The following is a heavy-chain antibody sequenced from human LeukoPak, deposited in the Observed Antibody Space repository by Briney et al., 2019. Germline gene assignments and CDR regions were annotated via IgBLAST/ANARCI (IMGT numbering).Heavy chain of an antibody. J-gene: IGHJ6*03. CDR2: IYSGGST. V-gene: IGHV3-66*02. CDR3: ARAPYYYYYMDV. Sequence: GGSLRLSCAASGFTVSSNYMSWVRQAPGKGLEWVSVIYSGGSTHYADSVKGRFTISRDNSKNTLYLQMNSLRAEDTAVYYCARAPYYYYYMDVWGKGTTVTVSS. CDR1: GFTVSSNY.